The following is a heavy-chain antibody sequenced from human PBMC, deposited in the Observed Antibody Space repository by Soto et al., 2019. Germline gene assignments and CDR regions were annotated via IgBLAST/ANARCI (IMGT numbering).Heavy chain of an antibody. CDR1: GYTFTSYG. Sequence: QVQLVQSGAEVKKPGASVKVSCKASGYTFTSYGISWVRQAPGQGLEWMGWISAYNGNTNYAQKLQGIVTMTTATSTSTAYIKLTSLKSDDTAVYYRARQSRYYDSSPPADYWGQGTLVTVSS. J-gene: IGHJ4*02. V-gene: IGHV1-18*01. CDR2: ISAYNGNT. CDR3: ARQSRYYDSSPPADY. D-gene: IGHD3-22*01.